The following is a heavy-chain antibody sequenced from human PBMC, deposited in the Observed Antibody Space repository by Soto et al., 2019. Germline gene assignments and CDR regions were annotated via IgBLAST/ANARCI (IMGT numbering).Heavy chain of an antibody. V-gene: IGHV3-21*04. CDR1: GLNFEKCS. Sequence: GGSLRLSCAASGLNFEKCSMNWVRQPPGKGPEWLASISPSSTYIRYADSVKGRFTISRDNARNSLSLQMMNLRADDTAIYYCATDKGDIEVVPATTWGQGTLVPVSS. CDR2: ISPSSTYI. D-gene: IGHD2-15*01. J-gene: IGHJ4*02. CDR3: ATDKGDIEVVPATT.